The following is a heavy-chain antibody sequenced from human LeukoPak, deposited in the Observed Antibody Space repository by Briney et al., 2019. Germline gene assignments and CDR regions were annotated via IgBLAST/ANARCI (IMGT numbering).Heavy chain of an antibody. J-gene: IGHJ5*02. CDR1: GYTFTSYA. D-gene: IGHD6-6*01. CDR2: INAGNGNT. Sequence: ASVKVSCKASGYTFTSYAMHWVRQAPGQRLEWMGWINAGNGNTKYSQKFQGRVTITRDTSASTAYMELSSLRSEDTAVYYCARDLSPLASIAARRPVDYWFDPWGQGTLVTVSS. V-gene: IGHV1-3*01. CDR3: ARDLSPLASIAARRPVDYWFDP.